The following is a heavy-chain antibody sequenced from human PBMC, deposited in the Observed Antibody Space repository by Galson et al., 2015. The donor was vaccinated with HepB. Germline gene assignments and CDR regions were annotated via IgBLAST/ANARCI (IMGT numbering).Heavy chain of an antibody. CDR3: ANPIFGVVTNPLGY. D-gene: IGHD3-3*01. CDR1: GGTFSSYA. Sequence: SVKVSCKASGGTFSSYAISWVRQAPGQGLEWMGGIIPIFGTANYAQKFQGRVTITRDTSASTAYMELRSLRLKDTAVYYCANPIFGVVTNPLGYWGQGTLVTVSS. J-gene: IGHJ4*02. CDR2: IIPIFGTA. V-gene: IGHV1-69*05.